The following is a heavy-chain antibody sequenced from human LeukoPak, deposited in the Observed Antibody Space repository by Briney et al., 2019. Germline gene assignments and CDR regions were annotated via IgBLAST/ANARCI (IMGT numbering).Heavy chain of an antibody. J-gene: IGHJ4*02. CDR3: ARRLSSIAAAAANDY. CDR2: IHPGNSET. V-gene: IGHV5-51*01. Sequence: GESLKISCKGSGYSFSSYWIAWARQMPGKGLEWMGIIHPGNSETTYNPSFQGQVTMSADKSISTAYLQWSSLEASDTAMYYCARRLSSIAAAAANDYWGQGTLVTVSS. CDR1: GYSFSSYW. D-gene: IGHD6-13*01.